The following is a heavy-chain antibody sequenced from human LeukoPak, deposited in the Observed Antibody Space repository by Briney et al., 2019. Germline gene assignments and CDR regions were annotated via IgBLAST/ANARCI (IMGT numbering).Heavy chain of an antibody. D-gene: IGHD2-15*01. J-gene: IGHJ5*02. V-gene: IGHV4-34*01. CDR2: INHSGST. CDR1: GGSSSGYY. CDR3: VAATLFSRGFDP. Sequence: SETLSLTCAVYGGSSSGYYWSWIRQPPGKGLEWIGEINHSGSTNYNPSLKSRVTISVDTSKNQFSLKLSSVTAADTAVYYCVAATLFSRGFDPWGQGTLVTVSS.